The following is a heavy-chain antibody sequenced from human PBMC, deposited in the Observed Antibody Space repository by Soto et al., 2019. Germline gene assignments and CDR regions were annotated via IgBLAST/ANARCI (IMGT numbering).Heavy chain of an antibody. CDR1: GFTFSSYS. CDR3: ARAGGYSYGQYYYYYYYMDV. J-gene: IGHJ6*03. D-gene: IGHD5-18*01. Sequence: LRLSCAASGFTFSSYSMNWVRQAPGKGLEWVSYIICSSSTIYYADSVKGRFTISRDNAKNSLFLQMNSLRAEDTAVYYCARAGGYSYGQYYYYYYYMDVWGKGTTVTVSS. CDR2: IICSSSTI. V-gene: IGHV3-48*01.